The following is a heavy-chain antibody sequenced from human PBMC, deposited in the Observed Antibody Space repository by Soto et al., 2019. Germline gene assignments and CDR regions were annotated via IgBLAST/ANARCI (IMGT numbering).Heavy chain of an antibody. V-gene: IGHV1-8*01. J-gene: IGHJ6*02. CDR3: SSPGTAAIRYFYPGLAV. D-gene: IGHD2-2*01. Sequence: QVQLVQSGAEVKKPGASVKVSCKASGHTFTTYNINWVRQATGQGLEWVGWINPKSGDTAYAQNFQGRVKISTNTATTTIYLELSGLTSEDTAVYYCSSPGTAAIRYFYPGLAVWGQGTTVTVTS. CDR1: GHTFTTYN. CDR2: INPKSGDT.